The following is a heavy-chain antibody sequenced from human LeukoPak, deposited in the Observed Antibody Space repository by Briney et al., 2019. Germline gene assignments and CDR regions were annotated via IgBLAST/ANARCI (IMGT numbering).Heavy chain of an antibody. CDR2: ISSSGSTI. J-gene: IGHJ4*02. D-gene: IGHD2-15*01. Sequence: GVSLTLSCAASGFTFSSYEMNWVRQAPRKGLEWGSYISSSGSTIYYADSVKGRFTISRDNAKNSLYLQMNSLRAEDTAVYYCARDCSGGSCYGYWGQGTLVTVSS. CDR1: GFTFSSYE. V-gene: IGHV3-48*03. CDR3: ARDCSGGSCYGY.